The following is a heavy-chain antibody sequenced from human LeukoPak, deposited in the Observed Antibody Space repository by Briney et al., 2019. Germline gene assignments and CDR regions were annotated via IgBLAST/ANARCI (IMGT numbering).Heavy chain of an antibody. CDR2: IHSDGTTT. CDR3: ARGRYCTVGSCSSAWFDP. CDR1: GFTFSSYW. Sequence: QTGGSLRLSCAASGFTFSSYWMHWVRQAPGKGLVWVSRIHSDGTTTSYADSVKGRFTVSRDNAKNTPYLQMNSLRAEDTAVYYCARGRYCTVGSCSSAWFDPWGQGALVTVSS. D-gene: IGHD2-15*01. J-gene: IGHJ5*02. V-gene: IGHV3-74*01.